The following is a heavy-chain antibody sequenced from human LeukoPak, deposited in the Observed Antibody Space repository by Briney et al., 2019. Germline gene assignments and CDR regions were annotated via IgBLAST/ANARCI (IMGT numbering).Heavy chain of an antibody. D-gene: IGHD3-22*01. V-gene: IGHV1-3*04. Sequence: GGSVTVSCKASGYTFISYAMHWVRQAPGQRVEGMGWINTGNGNTKYSQKFQGRVTITRDTSASTAYMELSSLRSEDTAVYYCASFSGSTYYYAFDYWGQGILVTVSS. CDR2: INTGNGNT. CDR3: ASFSGSTYYYAFDY. J-gene: IGHJ4*02. CDR1: GYTFISYA.